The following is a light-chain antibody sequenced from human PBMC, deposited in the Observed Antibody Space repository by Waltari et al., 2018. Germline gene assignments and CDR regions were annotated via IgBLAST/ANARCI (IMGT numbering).Light chain of an antibody. V-gene: IGKV3-20*01. CDR1: QSVSSSY. J-gene: IGKJ2*02. Sequence: EIVLTQSPGTLSLSPGERATLSCRASQSVSSSYLAWYQQKPGQAPRLLIYGASSRATGIPDRFSGSGSGTDFTLTISRLEPEDFAVFYCQQYGSSPCTFGQGPSWRSN. CDR3: QQYGSSPCT. CDR2: GAS.